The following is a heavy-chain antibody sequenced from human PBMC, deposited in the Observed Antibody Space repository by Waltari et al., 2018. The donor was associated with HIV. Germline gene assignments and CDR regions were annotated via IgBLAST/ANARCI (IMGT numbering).Heavy chain of an antibody. CDR3: ARDGGQRSSYGMDV. CDR1: GFPFSSYS. V-gene: IGHV3-21*01. D-gene: IGHD3-16*01. J-gene: IGHJ6*02. Sequence: EVQLVESGGGLVKPGGSLRLSCAASGFPFSSYSMNWVRQAPGKGLEWVSSISSSSSYIYYADSVKGRFTISRDNAKNSLYLQMNSLRAEDTAVYYCARDGGQRSSYGMDVWGQGTTVTVSS. CDR2: ISSSSSYI.